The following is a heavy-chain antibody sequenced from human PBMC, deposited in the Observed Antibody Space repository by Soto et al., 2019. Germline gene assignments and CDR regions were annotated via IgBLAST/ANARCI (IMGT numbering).Heavy chain of an antibody. CDR3: ARDQEAGSFFPYYYGMVV. Sequence: SLRLSCATSGFTFSSYEMNWVRQAPGKGLEWVSYISSSGSTIYYADSVKGRFTISRDNAKNSLYLQMDSLRAEDTAVYYCARDQEAGSFFPYYYGMVVWGQGTTVTVSS. CDR2: ISSSGSTI. D-gene: IGHD6-13*01. J-gene: IGHJ6*02. V-gene: IGHV3-48*03. CDR1: GFTFSSYE.